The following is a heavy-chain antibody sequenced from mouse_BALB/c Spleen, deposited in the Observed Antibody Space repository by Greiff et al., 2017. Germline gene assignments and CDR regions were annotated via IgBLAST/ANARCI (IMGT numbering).Heavy chain of an antibody. V-gene: IGHV1-18*01. Sequence: EVQLQQSGPELVKPGASMKISCKASGYSFTGYTMNWVKQSHGKILEWIGLINPYNGGTSYNQKFKGKATLTVDKSSSTAYMELLSLTSEDSAVYYCARYGYDGVAFAYWGQGTLVTVSA. CDR1: GYSFTGYT. J-gene: IGHJ3*01. D-gene: IGHD2-2*01. CDR2: INPYNGGT. CDR3: ARYGYDGVAFAY.